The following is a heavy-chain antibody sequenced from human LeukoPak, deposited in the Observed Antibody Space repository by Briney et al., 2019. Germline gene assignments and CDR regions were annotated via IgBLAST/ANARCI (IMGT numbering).Heavy chain of an antibody. CDR1: GFTFTNYA. D-gene: IGHD3-9*01. V-gene: IGHV3-23*01. CDR2: VSGRDDST. J-gene: IGHJ4*02. Sequence: GASLRLSCAASGFTFTNYAMHWVRQAPGKGLEWVSAVSGRDDSTYYADSVKGRFTISRDTSKNTLYLQMNSLRAEDTAVYYCAKWGDYDILTGYYDPDYWGQGTLVTVSS. CDR3: AKWGDYDILTGYYDPDY.